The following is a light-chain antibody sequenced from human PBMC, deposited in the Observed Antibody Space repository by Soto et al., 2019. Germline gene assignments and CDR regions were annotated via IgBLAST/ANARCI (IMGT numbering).Light chain of an antibody. Sequence: QSALTQPASVSGSPGQSITISCTGTSSDVGGYNYVSWYQQHPGKAPKLMIYDVSNRPSGVSNRFSGSKSGNTASRTISGLQAEDEADYYCSSYTTSSTLIFGGGTKVTVL. CDR3: SSYTTSSTLI. J-gene: IGLJ2*01. CDR2: DVS. V-gene: IGLV2-14*01. CDR1: SSDVGGYNY.